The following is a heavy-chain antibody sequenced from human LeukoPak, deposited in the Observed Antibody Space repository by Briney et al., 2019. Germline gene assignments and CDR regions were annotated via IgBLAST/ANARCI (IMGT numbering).Heavy chain of an antibody. J-gene: IGHJ5*02. CDR2: VSTNKGDT. D-gene: IGHD3-9*01. CDR3: ARDWNILTGGDLFDP. V-gene: IGHV1-18*01. CDR1: RYIFTTYA. Sequence: SVNLSCKPSRYIFTTYAVSWVRQAPGQGREWIGWVSTNKGDTNYAENLEDRVTMTTDTSTNTAYMELRSLRSADTAIYYCARDWNILTGGDLFDPWGQGTLVTVSS.